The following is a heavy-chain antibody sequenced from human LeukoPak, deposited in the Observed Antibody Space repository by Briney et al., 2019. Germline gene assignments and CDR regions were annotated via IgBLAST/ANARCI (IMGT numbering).Heavy chain of an antibody. V-gene: IGHV3-21*01. J-gene: IGHJ4*02. CDR1: GFTFSSYS. Sequence: PGRSLRLSCAASGFTFSSYSMNWVRQAPGKGLEWVSSISSSSSYIYYADSVKSRFTIPRDNAKNSLYLQMNSLRAEDTAVYYCARVRIVDNKDEFDYWGQGTLVTVSS. CDR2: ISSSSSYI. CDR3: ARVRIVDNKDEFDY. D-gene: IGHD1-26*01.